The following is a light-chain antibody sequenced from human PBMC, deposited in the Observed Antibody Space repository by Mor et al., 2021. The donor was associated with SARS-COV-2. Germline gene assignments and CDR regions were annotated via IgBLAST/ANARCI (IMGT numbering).Light chain of an antibody. CDR2: AAS. J-gene: IGKJ1*01. CDR3: LQHYRYLPRT. Sequence: IYAASSLQSGVPSRFSGSGSGTDFTLTISSLQPEDFATNNCLQHYRYLPRTFGQGTKVEIK. V-gene: IGKV1-17*01.